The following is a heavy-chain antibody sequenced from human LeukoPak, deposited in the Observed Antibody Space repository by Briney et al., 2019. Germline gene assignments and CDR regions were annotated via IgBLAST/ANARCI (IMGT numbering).Heavy chain of an antibody. J-gene: IGHJ4*02. V-gene: IGHV4-39*01. CDR3: ATHSGSYYRPLDY. CDR2: IYYSGST. D-gene: IGHD1-26*01. Sequence: PSETVSLTCTVSGASISSRSYYWGWSRQPPGKGLEWIGNIYYSGSTYYNPSLKSRITMSVDTSKNQFSLKLSSVTVTDTAVYYCATHSGSYYRPLDYWGQGTLVTVSS. CDR1: GASISSRSYY.